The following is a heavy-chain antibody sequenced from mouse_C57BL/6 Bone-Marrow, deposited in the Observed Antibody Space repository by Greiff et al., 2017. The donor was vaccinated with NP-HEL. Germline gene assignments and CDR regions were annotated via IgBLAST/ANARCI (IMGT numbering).Heavy chain of an antibody. J-gene: IGHJ4*01. CDR3: ARQGYYGSSDAMDY. CDR1: GFTFSSYT. Sequence: EVKVVESGGGLVKPGGSLKLSCAASGFTFSSYTMSWVRQTPEKRLEWVATISGGGGNTYYPDSVKGRFTISRDNAKNTLYLQMSSLRSEDTALYYCARQGYYGSSDAMDYWGQGTSVTVSS. CDR2: ISGGGGNT. D-gene: IGHD1-1*01. V-gene: IGHV5-9*01.